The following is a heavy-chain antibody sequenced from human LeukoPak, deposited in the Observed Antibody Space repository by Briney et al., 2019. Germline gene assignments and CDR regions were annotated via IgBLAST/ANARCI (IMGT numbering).Heavy chain of an antibody. CDR3: ARVFSNPTGNDY. J-gene: IGHJ4*02. CDR1: GXTFSSYE. Sequence: PGGSLRLSCAASGXTFSSYEVNWVRQAPGKGLEWVSYISNSGNTIFYADSVKGRFTISRDNGKNSLYLQMNSLRAEDTAVYYCARVFSNPTGNDYWGQGTLVTVSS. D-gene: IGHD1-1*01. CDR2: ISNSGNTI. V-gene: IGHV3-48*03.